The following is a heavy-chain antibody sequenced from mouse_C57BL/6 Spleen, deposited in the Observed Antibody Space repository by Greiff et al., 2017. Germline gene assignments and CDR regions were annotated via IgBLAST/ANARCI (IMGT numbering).Heavy chain of an antibody. Sequence: VQLKESGPGLVKPSQSLSLTCSVTGYSITSGYYWNWIRQFPGNKLEWMGYISYDGSNKYNPSLKNRISITRDTSKNQFFLKLNSVTTEDTATYYCARDRAYDYDGPFAYWGQGTLVTVSA. CDR1: GYSITSGYY. D-gene: IGHD2-4*01. CDR2: ISYDGSN. V-gene: IGHV3-6*01. CDR3: ARDRAYDYDGPFAY. J-gene: IGHJ3*01.